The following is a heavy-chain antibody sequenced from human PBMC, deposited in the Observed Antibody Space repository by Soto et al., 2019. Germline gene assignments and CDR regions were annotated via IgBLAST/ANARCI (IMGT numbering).Heavy chain of an antibody. CDR3: ARDTTGYYDSSGYLD. D-gene: IGHD3-22*01. CDR1: GFTFSSYS. Sequence: EVQLVESGGGLVKPGGSLRLSCAASGFTFSSYSMNWVRQAPGKGLEWVSSISSSSSYIYYADSVKGRFTISRDNAKNSLDLKMNSLRAEDTAVYYCARDTTGYYDSSGYLDWGQGTLVTVSS. CDR2: ISSSSSYI. V-gene: IGHV3-21*01. J-gene: IGHJ4*02.